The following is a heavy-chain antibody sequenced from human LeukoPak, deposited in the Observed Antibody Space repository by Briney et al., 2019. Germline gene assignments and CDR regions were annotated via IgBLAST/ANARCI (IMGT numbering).Heavy chain of an antibody. V-gene: IGHV4-38-2*02. Sequence: SETLSLTCTVSGYSISTGYFWGWIRQPPGKGLEWIGNIYHRGTTYYNPSLMTRVNLSVDTSKNQFSLKLTSVTAADTAVYYCARETESTGDLNHWGQGTLVTVSS. CDR2: IYHRGTT. D-gene: IGHD7-27*01. J-gene: IGHJ5*02. CDR1: GYSISTGYF. CDR3: ARETESTGDLNH.